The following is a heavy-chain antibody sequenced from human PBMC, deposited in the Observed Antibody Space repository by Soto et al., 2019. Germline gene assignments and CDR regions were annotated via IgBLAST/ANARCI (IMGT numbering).Heavy chain of an antibody. J-gene: IGHJ6*02. CDR1: GGSISSSNW. Sequence: SETLSLTCAVSGGSISSSNWWSWVRQPPGKGLEWIGEIYHSGSTNYNPSLRSRVTISVDKSKNQFSLKLSSVTAADTAVYYCASGGYCSGGSCYSDYYGMDVWGQGTTVTVSS. CDR2: IYHSGST. V-gene: IGHV4-4*02. D-gene: IGHD2-15*01. CDR3: ASGGYCSGGSCYSDYYGMDV.